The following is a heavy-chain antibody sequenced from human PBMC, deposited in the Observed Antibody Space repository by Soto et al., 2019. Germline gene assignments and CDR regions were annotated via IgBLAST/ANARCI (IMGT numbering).Heavy chain of an antibody. CDR3: ASLWFGENAFDI. V-gene: IGHV4-39*01. Sequence: QLQLQESGPGLVKPSETLSLTCTVSGGSISSSSYYWGWIRQPPGKGLEWIGSIYYSGSTYYNPSLKTRVTISVDTSKNQFSLKLSSVTAADTAVYYCASLWFGENAFDIWGQGTMVTVSS. J-gene: IGHJ3*02. CDR1: GGSISSSSYY. D-gene: IGHD3-10*01. CDR2: IYYSGST.